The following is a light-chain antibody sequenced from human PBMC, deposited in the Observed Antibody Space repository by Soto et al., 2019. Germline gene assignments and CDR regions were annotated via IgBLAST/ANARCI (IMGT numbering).Light chain of an antibody. J-gene: IGLJ3*02. Sequence: QSALTQPRSVSGSPGQSVTISCTGTSSDVGGYNFVSWYQQHPGNAPKLMIYDVSKRPSGVPDPFSGSKSGNTASLTISGLQAEDEADYYCCSYAGSYTGVFGGGTKLTVL. CDR1: SSDVGGYNF. CDR2: DVS. V-gene: IGLV2-11*01. CDR3: CSYAGSYTGV.